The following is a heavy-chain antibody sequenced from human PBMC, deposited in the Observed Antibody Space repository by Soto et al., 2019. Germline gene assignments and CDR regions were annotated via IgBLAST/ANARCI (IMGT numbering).Heavy chain of an antibody. CDR3: ARAVDYYYYGMDV. J-gene: IGHJ6*02. D-gene: IGHD2-15*01. V-gene: IGHV3-11*06. CDR1: GFTFSDYY. CDR2: ISSSSSYT. Sequence: GGSLRLSCAASGFTFSDYYMSWIRQAPGKGLEWVSYISSSSSYTSYADSVKGRFTISRDNAKNSLYLQMNSLRAEDTAVYYCARAVDYYYYGMDVWGQGTTVTVSS.